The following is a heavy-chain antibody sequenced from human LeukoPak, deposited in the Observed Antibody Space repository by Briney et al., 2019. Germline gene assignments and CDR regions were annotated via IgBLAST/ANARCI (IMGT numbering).Heavy chain of an antibody. V-gene: IGHV4-34*01. Sequence: SETLSLTCAVYGGTFSGYYWSWIRQPPGKRLEWVGESNDSGGTNYNPSLKSRVTISADKSKNQVSLKLTSVTAADTAVYYCARLSIIVGAALEYYYYYMDVWGQGTTVTVSS. CDR1: GGTFSGYY. D-gene: IGHD1-26*01. J-gene: IGHJ6*03. CDR3: ARLSIIVGAALEYYYYYMDV. CDR2: SNDSGGT.